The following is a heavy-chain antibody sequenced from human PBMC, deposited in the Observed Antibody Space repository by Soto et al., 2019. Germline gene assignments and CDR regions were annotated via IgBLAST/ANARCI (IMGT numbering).Heavy chain of an antibody. Sequence: GGSLRLSCSASGFNFRGDAVHWVRQPPGKGLEDVSVISSNGNIRDYADSVRGRFTISRDNFKNTVYLQMSSLRVEDMAVYYCVVRGSAFDIWGQGTMVTVSS. CDR1: GFNFRGDA. J-gene: IGHJ3*02. D-gene: IGHD3-10*01. CDR2: ISSNGNIR. CDR3: VVRGSAFDI. V-gene: IGHV3-64D*08.